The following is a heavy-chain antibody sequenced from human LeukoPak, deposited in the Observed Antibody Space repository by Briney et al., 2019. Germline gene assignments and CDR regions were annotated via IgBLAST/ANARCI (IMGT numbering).Heavy chain of an antibody. J-gene: IGHJ6*03. CDR2: INHSGST. Sequence: SETLSLTCAVYGGSFSGYYWSWIRQPPGKGLEWIGEINHSGSTNYNPSLKSRVTITVDTSKNQFSLKLSSVTAADTAVYYCARDRYCSGGSYNQPFSYYYYYMDVWGKGTTVTVSS. V-gene: IGHV4-34*01. CDR3: ARDRYCSGGSYNQPFSYYYYYMDV. CDR1: GGSFSGYY. D-gene: IGHD2-15*01.